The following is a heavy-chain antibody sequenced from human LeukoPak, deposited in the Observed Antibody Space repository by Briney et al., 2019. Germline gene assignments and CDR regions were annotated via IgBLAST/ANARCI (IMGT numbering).Heavy chain of an antibody. CDR1: GESFSDHY. Sequence: SETLSLTCAVYGESFSDHYWSWIRQPPGKGLEWIGEINHSGTTNYNPSLKSRVTISLDTPKNQFSLRLSSVTAADTAVYFCARVNYGDYDYWGQGTLVTVSS. D-gene: IGHD4-17*01. CDR3: ARVNYGDYDY. CDR2: INHSGTT. J-gene: IGHJ4*02. V-gene: IGHV4-34*01.